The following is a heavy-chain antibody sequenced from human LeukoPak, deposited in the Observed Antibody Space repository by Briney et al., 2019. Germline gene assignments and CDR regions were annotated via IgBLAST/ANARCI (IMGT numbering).Heavy chain of an antibody. Sequence: SETLSLTCTVSGGSISSGDYYWSWIRQPPGKGLEWIGYIYYSGSTYYNPSLKSRVTISIDTSKNQFSLKLSSVTAADTAVYYCASTVFGVLPTNFGYWGQGTLVTVSS. J-gene: IGHJ4*02. D-gene: IGHD3-3*01. CDR3: ASTVFGVLPTNFGY. CDR1: GGSISSGDYY. V-gene: IGHV4-30-4*01. CDR2: IYYSGST.